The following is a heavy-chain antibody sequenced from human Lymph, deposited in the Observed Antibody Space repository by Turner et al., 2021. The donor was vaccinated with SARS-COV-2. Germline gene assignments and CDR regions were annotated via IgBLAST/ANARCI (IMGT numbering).Heavy chain of an antibody. CDR3: ARQTVNNWVDP. Sequence: QVKLQESGPRLVKPLETLSLTCTVSGGSMNNNYWSWIRQPPGKRLEWIGFIFYRGSTNYNPSLKSRVTISVDTSENQFSLKLTSVTAADTAIYYRARQTVNNWVDPWGQGTLVTVSS. V-gene: IGHV4-59*01. CDR1: GGSMNNNY. CDR2: IFYRGST. D-gene: IGHD2-21*02. J-gene: IGHJ5*02.